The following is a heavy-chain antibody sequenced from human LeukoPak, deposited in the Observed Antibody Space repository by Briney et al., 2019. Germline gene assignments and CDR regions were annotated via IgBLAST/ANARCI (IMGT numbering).Heavy chain of an antibody. D-gene: IGHD3-10*01. CDR3: ASGEITMGT. Sequence: GGSLRLSCAASGFTFSSYEMNWVRQAPGKGLEWVSYISSSGSTIYYADSVKGRFAISRDNAKNSLYLQMNSLRAEDTAVYYCASGEITMGTWGQGTLVTVSS. V-gene: IGHV3-48*03. CDR1: GFTFSSYE. CDR2: ISSSGSTI. J-gene: IGHJ4*02.